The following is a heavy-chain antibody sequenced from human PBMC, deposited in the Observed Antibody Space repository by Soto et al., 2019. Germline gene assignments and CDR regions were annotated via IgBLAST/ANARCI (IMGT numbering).Heavy chain of an antibody. D-gene: IGHD3-22*01. CDR3: ARTSYDSSGTAAGP. V-gene: IGHV4-31*03. Sequence: QVQLQESGPGLVKPSQTLSLTCTVSDGSISNGGYSWRWIRQHPGKGLEWIGYIYYSGSTYYNPSLKCGVTISVDTSKNPVSLKLSSVSAAATAGYYCARTSYDSSGTAAGPWGPRTLVTVSS. J-gene: IGHJ5*02. CDR2: IYYSGST. CDR1: DGSISNGGYS.